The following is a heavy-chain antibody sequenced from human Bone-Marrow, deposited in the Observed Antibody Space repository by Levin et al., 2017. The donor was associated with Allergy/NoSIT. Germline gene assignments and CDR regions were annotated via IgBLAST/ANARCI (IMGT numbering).Heavy chain of an antibody. V-gene: IGHV3-9*01. J-gene: IGHJ3*02. Sequence: SLKISCEVSGFTFDDYAMHWVRQRPGRGLEWVSGISWNSGKIGYGDSMKGRFTISRDNAKSSLYLQMNSLRVEDTALYYCAKTRGFSFGIDAFDMWGQGTMVTVSS. CDR1: GFTFDDYA. CDR2: ISWNSGKI. CDR3: AKTRGFSFGIDAFDM. D-gene: IGHD5-12*01.